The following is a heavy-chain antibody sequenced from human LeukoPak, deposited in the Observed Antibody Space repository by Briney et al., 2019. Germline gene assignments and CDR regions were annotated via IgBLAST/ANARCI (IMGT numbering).Heavy chain of an antibody. V-gene: IGHV4-59*01. CDR3: ARGRGYSGYDLVY. J-gene: IGHJ4*02. Sequence: PSETLSLTCGVSGGSISDYYWSWIRQPPGKGLEWIGCIYYSGSTNYNPSLKSRVTISVDTSKNQFSLKLNSVTAADTAVYYCARGRGYSGYDLVYWGQGTLVTVSS. D-gene: IGHD5-12*01. CDR1: GGSISDYY. CDR2: IYYSGST.